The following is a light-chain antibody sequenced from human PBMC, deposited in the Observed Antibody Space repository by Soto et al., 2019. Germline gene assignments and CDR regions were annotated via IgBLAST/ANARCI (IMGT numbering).Light chain of an antibody. CDR3: QTWGTPIHVV. Sequence: QPVLTQSPSASASLGASVKLTCTLSSGHSTFAIAWHQQQPEKGPRYLMKLNSDGSHNKGDGIPDRFSGSSSGAERYLTISSLQSEDEADYYCQTWGTPIHVVFGGGTQLTVL. CDR2: LNSDGSH. V-gene: IGLV4-69*01. J-gene: IGLJ2*01. CDR1: SGHSTFA.